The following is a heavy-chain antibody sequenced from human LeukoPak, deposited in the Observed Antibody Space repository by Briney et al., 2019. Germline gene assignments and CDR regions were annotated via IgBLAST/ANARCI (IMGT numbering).Heavy chain of an antibody. CDR1: GFNFSDCY. CDR3: AGSGSPGDH. D-gene: IGHD3-10*01. CDR2: ISPNDVNR. V-gene: IGHV3-11*01. Sequence: GGSLRLSCVASGFNFSDCYMSWIRQAPGKGLEWISYISPNDVNRYYVDSVKGRFTVSRDNAKNSLFLQMNSLRVEDTAMYYCAGSGSPGDHWGQGTLVTVSS. J-gene: IGHJ4*02.